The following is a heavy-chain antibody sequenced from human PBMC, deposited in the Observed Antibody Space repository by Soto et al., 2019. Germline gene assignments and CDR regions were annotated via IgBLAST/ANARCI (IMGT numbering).Heavy chain of an antibody. CDR2: IYHSGST. D-gene: IGHD2-2*01. Sequence: PSETLSLTCTVSGGSISSYYWSWIRQPPGKGLEWIGYIYHSGSTYYNPSLKSRVTISVDTSKNQFSLRLSSVTAADTAVYYCAREVVEPAAMGNHYYYMDVWGKGTTVTVSS. V-gene: IGHV4-59*12. CDR3: AREVVEPAAMGNHYYYMDV. J-gene: IGHJ6*03. CDR1: GGSISSYY.